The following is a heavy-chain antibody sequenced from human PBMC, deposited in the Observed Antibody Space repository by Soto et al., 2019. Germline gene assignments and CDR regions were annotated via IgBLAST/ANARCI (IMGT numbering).Heavy chain of an antibody. J-gene: IGHJ5*02. CDR3: AREAAAAGGDWFDP. D-gene: IGHD6-13*01. Sequence: QVQLQESGPGLVKPSQTLSLTCTVSGGSISSGGYYWSWIRQHPGKGLEWIGYIYYSGSTYYNPSLKSRVTVSVDTSKNQFSLKLSSVTAADTAVYYCAREAAAAGGDWFDPWGQGTLVTVSS. CDR1: GGSISSGGYY. CDR2: IYYSGST. V-gene: IGHV4-31*03.